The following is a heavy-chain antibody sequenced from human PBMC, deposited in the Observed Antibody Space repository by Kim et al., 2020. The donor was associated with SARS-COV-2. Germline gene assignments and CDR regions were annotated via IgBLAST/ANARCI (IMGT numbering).Heavy chain of an antibody. Sequence: YQDAGKGRFPISSDNDQNTLYVQMNRLRAEDSAVYYCARAIAVAGTPFDYWGQGTLVTVSS. V-gene: IGHV3-30*01. J-gene: IGHJ4*02. D-gene: IGHD6-19*01. CDR3: ARAIAVAGTPFDY.